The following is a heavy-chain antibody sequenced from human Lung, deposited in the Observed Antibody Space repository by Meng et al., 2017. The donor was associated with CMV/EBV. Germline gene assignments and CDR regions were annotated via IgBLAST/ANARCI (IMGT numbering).Heavy chain of an antibody. Sequence: GESLKISCAASGFTFSSYGMHWVRQAPGKGLEWVAFIRYDGTNKYYADSVKGRFTISRDNSKNTLYLQMNSLRAEDTAVYYSAKDGGEGHCRNGVVICPLYGMDDWGQGPTVTVSS. V-gene: IGHV3-30*02. D-gene: IGHD2-8*01. CDR3: AKDGGEGHCRNGVVICPLYGMDD. CDR2: IRYDGTNK. J-gene: IGHJ6*01. CDR1: GFTFSSYG.